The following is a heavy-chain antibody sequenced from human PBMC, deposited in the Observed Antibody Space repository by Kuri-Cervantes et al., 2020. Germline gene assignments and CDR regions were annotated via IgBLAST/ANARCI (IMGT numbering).Heavy chain of an antibody. Sequence: SETLSLTCTVSGCSISSCSYYWGWIRQPPGKGLEWIGSIYYSVSTYYNPSLKSRVNISVDTSKNHASLKLSSVNVAETAVYYCARDRKGGQQLVRSYYYYGMDVWGQGTMVTVSS. V-gene: IGHV4-39*07. J-gene: IGHJ6*02. CDR3: ARDRKGGQQLVRSYYYYGMDV. CDR1: GCSISSCSYY. D-gene: IGHD6-13*01. CDR2: IYYSVST.